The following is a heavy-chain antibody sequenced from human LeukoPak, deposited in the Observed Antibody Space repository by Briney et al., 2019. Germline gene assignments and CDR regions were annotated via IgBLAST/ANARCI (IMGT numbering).Heavy chain of an antibody. CDR3: AKDGYNWNQDY. D-gene: IGHD1-20*01. CDR2: IKQDGSEK. CDR1: GFTFSSYW. Sequence: PGGSLRLSCAASGFTFSSYWMSWVRQAPGKGLEWVANIKQDGSEKYYVDSVKGRFTISRDNSKNTLSLQMNSLRAEDTAVYYCAKDGYNWNQDYWGQGTLVTVSS. V-gene: IGHV3-7*01. J-gene: IGHJ4*02.